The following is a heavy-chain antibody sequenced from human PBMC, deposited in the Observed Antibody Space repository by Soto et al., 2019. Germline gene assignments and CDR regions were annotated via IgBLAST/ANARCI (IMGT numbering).Heavy chain of an antibody. Sequence: GGSLRLSCAASGFTFSSYSMNWVRQAPGKGLEWVSYISSRSSTIYYADSVKGQFTISRDNAKNTLYLQMNSLRAEDTAVFYFAGTEDIVLMVYASPGNCFAPGGQGTLVTSPQ. CDR3: AGTEDIVLMVYASPGNCFAP. D-gene: IGHD2-8*01. CDR2: ISSRSSTI. J-gene: IGHJ5*02. V-gene: IGHV3-48*01. CDR1: GFTFSSYS.